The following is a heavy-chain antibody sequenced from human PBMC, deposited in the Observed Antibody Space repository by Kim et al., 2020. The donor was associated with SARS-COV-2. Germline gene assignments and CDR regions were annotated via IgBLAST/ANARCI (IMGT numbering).Heavy chain of an antibody. J-gene: IGHJ3*02. D-gene: IGHD6-19*01. CDR2: ISTNTGNP. V-gene: IGHV7-4-1*02. Sequence: ASVKVSCKASGYTFTTHAVNWLRQAPGQGLEWMGWISTNTGNPTYAQGFTGRSVFSLDTSVSTAYLQISSLKAEDTAVYYCARGASASGWAPFDIWGHGT. CDR3: ARGASASGWAPFDI. CDR1: GYTFTTHA.